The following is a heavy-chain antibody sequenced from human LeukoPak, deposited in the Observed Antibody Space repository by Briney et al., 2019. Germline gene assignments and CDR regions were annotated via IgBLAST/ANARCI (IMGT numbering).Heavy chain of an antibody. Sequence: GGSLRLSCAASGFTFNNYVMSWVRQAPGKGLEWVSTINGGGYNTYYADSVKGRFTISRDNSKNTLSLQVNTLRAEDTAVYYCCRAVGIYGSCWYFDYWGQGTLVNVLS. V-gene: IGHV3-23*01. CDR3: CRAVGIYGSCWYFDY. D-gene: IGHD6-19*01. CDR1: GFTFNNYV. J-gene: IGHJ4*02. CDR2: INGGGYNT.